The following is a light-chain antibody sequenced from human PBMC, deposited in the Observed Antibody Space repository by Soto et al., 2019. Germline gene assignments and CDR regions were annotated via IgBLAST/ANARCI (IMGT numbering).Light chain of an antibody. Sequence: QSVLTQPPSASGTPGQRVTISCSGSSSNIGSNTVNWYQQLPGTAPKLLIYSNNQRPSGVPDRFSGSKSGTSASLALSGLQSEDEDDYYCAAWDDRLNGVVFGGGTKLTVL. V-gene: IGLV1-44*01. CDR1: SSNIGSNT. CDR3: AAWDDRLNGVV. J-gene: IGLJ2*01. CDR2: SNN.